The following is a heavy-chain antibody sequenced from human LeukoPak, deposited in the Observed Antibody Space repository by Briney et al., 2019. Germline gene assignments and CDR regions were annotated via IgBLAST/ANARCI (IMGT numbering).Heavy chain of an antibody. CDR2: IIPILGIA. CDR1: GGTFSSYT. J-gene: IGHJ4*02. V-gene: IGHV1-69*02. D-gene: IGHD4-17*01. CDR3: ARGGLGMTTVTKFDY. Sequence: ASVKVSCKASGGTFSSYTISWVRQAPGQGLEWMGRIIPILGIANYAQKFQGRVTITADKSTSTAYMELSSLRSEDTAVYYCARGGLGMTTVTKFDYWGQGPLVTVSS.